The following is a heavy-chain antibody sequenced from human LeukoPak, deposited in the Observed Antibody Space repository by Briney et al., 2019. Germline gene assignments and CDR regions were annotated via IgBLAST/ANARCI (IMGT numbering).Heavy chain of an antibody. V-gene: IGHV3-49*04. CDR2: IRSKTYDGTT. CDR3: TRVWLQYFDY. Sequence: GGSLRLSCTASGFTLVDYAMSWVRQAPGKGLEWVGFIRSKTYDGTTEYASSVKDRFTITRDDSKRIAYLQMNGLKTDDTAVYYCTRVWLQYFDYWGQGTLITVSS. CDR1: GFTLVDYA. D-gene: IGHD5-24*01. J-gene: IGHJ4*02.